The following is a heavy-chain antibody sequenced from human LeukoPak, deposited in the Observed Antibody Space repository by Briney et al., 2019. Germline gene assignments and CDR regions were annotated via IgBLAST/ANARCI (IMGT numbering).Heavy chain of an antibody. CDR1: GGSISSYY. J-gene: IGHJ1*01. Sequence: SETLSLTCTVSGGSISSYYWSWIRQPPGKGLEWIGYIYYSGSTNYNPSLKSRVTISVDTSKNQFSLKVSSVTAADTAVYYCARDHGDYRGDFQHWGQGTLVTVSS. CDR3: ARDHGDYRGDFQH. V-gene: IGHV4-59*12. D-gene: IGHD4-17*01. CDR2: IYYSGST.